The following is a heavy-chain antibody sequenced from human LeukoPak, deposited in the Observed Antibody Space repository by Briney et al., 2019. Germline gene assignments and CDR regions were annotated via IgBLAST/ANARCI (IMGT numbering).Heavy chain of an antibody. CDR3: ARDNGWSADF. V-gene: IGHV3-7*03. CDR1: GFTFSGHW. Sequence: PGGSLRLSCEASGFTFSGHWMYWVRQAPGKGLEWVANIKQDGSAKPYVDSVKGRFTISRDNAKNSLFLQMNSLRAEDTAVYYCARDNGWSADFWGQGTLVTVSS. CDR2: IKQDGSAK. D-gene: IGHD2-15*01. J-gene: IGHJ4*02.